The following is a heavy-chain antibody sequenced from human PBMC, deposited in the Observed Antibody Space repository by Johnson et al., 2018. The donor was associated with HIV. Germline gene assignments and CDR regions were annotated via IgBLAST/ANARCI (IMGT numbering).Heavy chain of an antibody. CDR1: GFTFSSYW. J-gene: IGHJ3*02. V-gene: IGHV3-7*01. CDR3: ARGDYDILTGYALDI. D-gene: IGHD3-9*01. Sequence: VQLVESGGGVVQPGGSLRLSCAASGFTFSSYWMSWVRQAPGKGLEWVANIKQDGSNKYYAESVKGRFTISRDNPKNTLCLQMNSLRREDTAVYYCARGDYDILTGYALDIWGQGTMVTVSS. CDR2: IKQDGSNK.